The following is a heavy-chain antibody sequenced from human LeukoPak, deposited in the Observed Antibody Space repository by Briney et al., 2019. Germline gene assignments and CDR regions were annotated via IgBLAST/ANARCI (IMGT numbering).Heavy chain of an antibody. CDR2: IYSGGST. Sequence: PGGSLRLSCAASGFTVSSNYMSWVRQAPGKGLEWVSVIYSGGSTYYADSVKGRFTIPRDNSKNTLYLQMNSLRAEDTAVYYCARDGYSSSWHGYYYYGMDVWGQGTTVTVSS. D-gene: IGHD6-13*01. CDR1: GFTVSSNY. J-gene: IGHJ6*02. V-gene: IGHV3-53*01. CDR3: ARDGYSSSWHGYYYYGMDV.